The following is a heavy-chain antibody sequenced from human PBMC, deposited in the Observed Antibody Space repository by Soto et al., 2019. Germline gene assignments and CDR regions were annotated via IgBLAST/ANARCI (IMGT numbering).Heavy chain of an antibody. CDR3: TITLNQFPF. V-gene: IGHV3-73*01. Sequence: GGSLRLSCAASGFTFSGYAMHWVRQASGKGLEWVGHIRSKANSYATTYAAAVKGRFSISRDDSKNTAYLQMNSLRTEDTAVYYCTITLNQFPFWGQGTLVTVSS. J-gene: IGHJ4*02. CDR1: GFTFSGYA. CDR2: IRSKANSYAT.